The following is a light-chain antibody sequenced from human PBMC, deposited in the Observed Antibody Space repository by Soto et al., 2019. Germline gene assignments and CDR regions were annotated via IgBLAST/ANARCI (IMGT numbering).Light chain of an antibody. CDR3: QSYDGSLSGYV. V-gene: IGLV1-40*01. J-gene: IGLJ1*01. CDR2: GNS. Sequence: QSVLTQPPSVSGAPGQRVTISCTGSSSNIGAGYDVHWYQQLPGTAPKLLIYGNSNRPSAVPDRFSGSKSGTSASLAITGLQAEDEADYYCQSYDGSLSGYVFGTGTKVTVL. CDR1: SSNIGAGYD.